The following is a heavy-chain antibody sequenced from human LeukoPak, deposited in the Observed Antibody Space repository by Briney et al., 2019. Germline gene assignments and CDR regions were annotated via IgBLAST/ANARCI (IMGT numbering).Heavy chain of an antibody. V-gene: IGHV3-15*01. Sequence: GGSLRLSCAASGFTFSNAWMSWDRQSPGKGLEWDGRIKSKTDGGTTDYAAPVKGRFTISRDDSKNTLYLQMNSLKTEDTAVYYCTTAAANFWSGYYTKYFQHWGQGTLATVSS. CDR1: GFTFSNAW. CDR2: IKSKTDGGTT. J-gene: IGHJ1*01. D-gene: IGHD3-3*01. CDR3: TTAAANFWSGYYTKYFQH.